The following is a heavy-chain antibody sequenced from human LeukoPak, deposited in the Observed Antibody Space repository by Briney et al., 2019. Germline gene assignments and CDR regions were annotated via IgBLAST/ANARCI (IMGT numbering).Heavy chain of an antibody. J-gene: IGHJ6*02. CDR2: IKQDGIRN. Sequence: PGGSRSFSGPASEFTFGTNWLTWFGQAPGRGREGLPNIKQDGIRNYYVDSVKGRFTISRDNAKNSLYLQMNSLRAEDTAVYYCARDQAVCSSTSCYHYYYFYAMDVWGQGTTVTVSS. CDR1: EFTFGTNW. CDR3: ARDQAVCSSTSCYHYYYFYAMDV. D-gene: IGHD2-2*01. V-gene: IGHV3-7*01.